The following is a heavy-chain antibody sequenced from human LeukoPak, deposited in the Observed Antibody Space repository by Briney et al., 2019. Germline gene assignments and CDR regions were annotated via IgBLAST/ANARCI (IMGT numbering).Heavy chain of an antibody. V-gene: IGHV1-2*02. CDR1: GYTFTGYY. CDR3: ARGPHIVVVIAPPLDY. CDR2: INPNSGGT. J-gene: IGHJ4*02. Sequence: ASVKVSCKASGYTFTGYYMHWVRQAPGQGLEWMGWINPNSGGTNYAQKFQGRVTMTRDTSISTAYMELSRLRSDDTAVYYCARGPHIVVVIAPPLDYWGQGTLVTVSS. D-gene: IGHD2-21*01.